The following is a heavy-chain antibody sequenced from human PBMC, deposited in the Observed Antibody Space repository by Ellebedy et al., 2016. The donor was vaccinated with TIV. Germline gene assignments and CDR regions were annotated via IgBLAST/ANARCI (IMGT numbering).Heavy chain of an antibody. CDR3: ARAAQPNCSGGSCYRIDY. D-gene: IGHD2-15*01. CDR1: GASISSYY. CDR2: IYESGST. J-gene: IGHJ4*02. V-gene: IGHV4-59*01. Sequence: MPSETLSLTCTVSGASISSYYWSCIRQPPGKELEWNGYIYESGSTNHNPSLKSRVTISVDTSKNQFSLKLSSVTAADTAVYYCARAAQPNCSGGSCYRIDYWGQGTLVTVSS.